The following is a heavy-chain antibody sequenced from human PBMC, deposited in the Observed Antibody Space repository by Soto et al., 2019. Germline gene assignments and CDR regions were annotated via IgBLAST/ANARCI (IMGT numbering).Heavy chain of an antibody. CDR1: GFTFGDYT. CDR3: SRDPYYSDSRPNRDRFDY. CDR2: IRSKAYGGTT. V-gene: IGHV3-49*03. Sequence: HPRGSLRLSCTASGFTFGDYTLSWFRQAPGKGLEWVGFIRSKAYGGTTQYAASVKGRFSISRDDSKSIAYLQMNSLKTEDTAVYFCSRDPYYSDSRPNRDRFDYWGQGTLVTVSS. J-gene: IGHJ4*02. D-gene: IGHD3-22*01.